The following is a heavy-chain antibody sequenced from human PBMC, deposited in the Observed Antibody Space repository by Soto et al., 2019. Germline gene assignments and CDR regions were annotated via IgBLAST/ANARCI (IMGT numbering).Heavy chain of an antibody. CDR1: GGSISSRSNY. CDR3: ATADGFGVVTPFFEY. CDR2: SFYRGST. J-gene: IGHJ4*02. Sequence: QLQLQESGPGLVKPSETLSLTCTASGGSISSRSNYGGWIRQSPGKHLEWIGSSFYRGSTHYNPSLKTRVTISVDTSKNQVSLKLYSVTAADTAVYYCATADGFGVVTPFFEYWGQGILVTVSS. V-gene: IGHV4-39*01. D-gene: IGHD3-3*01.